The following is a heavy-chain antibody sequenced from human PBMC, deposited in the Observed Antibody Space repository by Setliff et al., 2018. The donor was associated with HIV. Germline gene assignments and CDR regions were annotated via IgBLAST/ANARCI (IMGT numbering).Heavy chain of an antibody. V-gene: IGHV4-4*09. J-gene: IGHJ4*02. CDR3: ARLSGDYYYFDY. D-gene: IGHD2-21*02. Sequence: KPSETLSLTCTVSGGSISISDWSWIRQPPGKGLEWIGCIYTSGNTNYDPSLKSRVTISVDTSKNQFSLKLASVTAADTAVYFCARLSGDYYYFDYWGQGTMVTVSS. CDR1: GGSISISD. CDR2: IYTSGNT.